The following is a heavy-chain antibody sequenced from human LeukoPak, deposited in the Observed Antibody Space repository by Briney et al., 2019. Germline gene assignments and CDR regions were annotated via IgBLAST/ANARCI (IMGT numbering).Heavy chain of an antibody. CDR3: ARYQPLLYDYYYYMDV. D-gene: IGHD2-2*01. CDR2: IYYSGST. Sequence: SETLSLTCTVSGGSVSSYYWSWIRQLPGKGLEWIGYIYYSGSTNYNPSLKSRVTISVDTSKNQFSLKLSSVTAADTAVYYCARYQPLLYDYYYYMDVWGKGTTVTVSS. J-gene: IGHJ6*03. V-gene: IGHV4-59*02. CDR1: GGSVSSYY.